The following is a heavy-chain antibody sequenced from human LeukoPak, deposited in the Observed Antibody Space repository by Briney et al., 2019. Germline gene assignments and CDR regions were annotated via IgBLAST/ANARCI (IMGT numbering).Heavy chain of an antibody. CDR1: GYTFTSYG. J-gene: IGHJ4*02. CDR2: ISAYNGNT. Sequence: ASVKVSCKASGYTFTSYGISWVRQAPGQGLEWMGWISAYNGNTNYAQKLQGRVTMTTDTSTSTAYMELRSLRSDDTAVYYGARVLLRRWLVTTLDYWGQGTLVTVSS. V-gene: IGHV1-18*01. CDR3: ARVLLRRWLVTTLDY. D-gene: IGHD6-19*01.